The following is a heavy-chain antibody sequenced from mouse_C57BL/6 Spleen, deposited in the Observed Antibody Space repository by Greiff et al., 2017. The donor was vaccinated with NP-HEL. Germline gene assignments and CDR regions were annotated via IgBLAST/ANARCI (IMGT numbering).Heavy chain of an antibody. CDR2: IHPNSGST. V-gene: IGHV1-64*01. D-gene: IGHD2-3*01. CDR3: ARSLYDGYLYYAMDD. Sequence: QVQLQQPGAELVKPGASVKLSCKASGYTFTSYWMHWVKQRPGQGLEWIGMIHPNSGSTNYNEKFKSKATLTVDKSSSTAYMQLSSLTSEDSAVYYCARSLYDGYLYYAMDDWGQGTSVTVSS. CDR1: GYTFTSYW. J-gene: IGHJ4*01.